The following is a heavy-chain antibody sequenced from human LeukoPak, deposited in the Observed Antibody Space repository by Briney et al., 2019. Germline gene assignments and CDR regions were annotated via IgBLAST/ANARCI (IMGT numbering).Heavy chain of an antibody. CDR2: IFSSGNT. J-gene: IGHJ4*02. Sequence: PSETLSLTCTVSGXSISDYRGSWFRQPAGKGQEWIGRIFSSGNTNYNPSLKSRVTMSVDTSKNQFSLKLTSLTAADTAVYYCARGIFFTVTAPDSWGQGTLVTVSS. D-gene: IGHD3-3*01. CDR3: ARGIFFTVTAPDS. CDR1: GXSISDYR. V-gene: IGHV4-4*07.